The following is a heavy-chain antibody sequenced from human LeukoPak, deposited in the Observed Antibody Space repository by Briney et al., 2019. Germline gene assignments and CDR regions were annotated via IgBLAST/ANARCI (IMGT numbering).Heavy chain of an antibody. D-gene: IGHD3-10*01. J-gene: IGHJ4*02. V-gene: IGHV4-4*07. CDR3: ARDQDYYGSGSYDY. CDR1: GGSLSSYY. Sequence: PSETLSLTCTVSGGSLSSYYWSWIRQPAGKGREWIGRIYTSGSTNYNPSLKSRVTMSVDTSKNQFSLKLSSVTAADTAVYYCARDQDYYGSGSYDYWGQGTLVTVSS. CDR2: IYTSGST.